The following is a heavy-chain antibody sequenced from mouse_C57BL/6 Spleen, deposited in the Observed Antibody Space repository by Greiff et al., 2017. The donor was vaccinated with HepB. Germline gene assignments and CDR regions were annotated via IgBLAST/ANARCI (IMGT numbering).Heavy chain of an antibody. CDR1: GFTFSDSY. CDR3: ARAGDGYLYYAMDY. D-gene: IGHD2-3*01. J-gene: IGHJ4*01. CDR2: INYDGSST. V-gene: IGHV5-16*01. Sequence: EVQGVESEGGLVQPGSSMKLSCTASGFTFSDSYMAWVRQVPEKGLEVVANINYDGSSTYYLDALKSRFSISRGNAKNILYLQMSSLKSEDTATYYCARAGDGYLYYAMDYWGQGTSVTVSS.